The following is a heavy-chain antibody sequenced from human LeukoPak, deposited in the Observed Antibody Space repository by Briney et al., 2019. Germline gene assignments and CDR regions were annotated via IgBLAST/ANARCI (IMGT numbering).Heavy chain of an antibody. CDR3: ARGGRINRTSKGYSYGGIRKDNYYYYYYMDV. CDR1: GGSISSYY. D-gene: IGHD5-18*01. J-gene: IGHJ6*03. V-gene: IGHV4-59*12. Sequence: SETLSLTCTVSGGSISSYYWSWIRQPPGKGLEWIGYIYYSGSTNYNPSLKSRVTISVDTSKNQFSLKLSSVTATDTAVYYCARGGRINRTSKGYSYGGIRKDNYYYYYYMDVWGKGTTVTVSS. CDR2: IYYSGST.